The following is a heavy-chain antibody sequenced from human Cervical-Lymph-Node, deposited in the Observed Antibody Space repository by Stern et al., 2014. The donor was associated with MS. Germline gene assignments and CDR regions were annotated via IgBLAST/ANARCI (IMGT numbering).Heavy chain of an antibody. V-gene: IGHV5-51*01. D-gene: IGHD1-20*01. CDR3: ARQASGLTASDY. Sequence: VQLGQSGAEVKKSGESLKISCKGSGYSFTSFWVGWVRQMPGKGLEWMGIIYPGDSDTKYSPSFQGLVTITADRSINTAYLQWSSLRASDSAIYYCARQASGLTASDYWGQGTLVTVSS. J-gene: IGHJ4*02. CDR2: IYPGDSDT. CDR1: GYSFTSFW.